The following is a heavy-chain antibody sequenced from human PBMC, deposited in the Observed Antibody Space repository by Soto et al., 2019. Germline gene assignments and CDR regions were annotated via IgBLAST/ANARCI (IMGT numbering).Heavy chain of an antibody. J-gene: IGHJ6*02. CDR1: GFTFSSYA. CDR3: AKVYLRVYENYYYYYGMAV. V-gene: IGHV3-23*01. Sequence: PGGSLRFSCAASGFTFSSYAMSWVRQAPGKGLEWVSAISGSGGSTYYADSVKGRFTISRDNSKNTLYLQMNSLRAEDTAVYYCAKVYLRVYENYYYYYGMAVWGQGTTVTVSS. D-gene: IGHD5-12*01. CDR2: ISGSGGST.